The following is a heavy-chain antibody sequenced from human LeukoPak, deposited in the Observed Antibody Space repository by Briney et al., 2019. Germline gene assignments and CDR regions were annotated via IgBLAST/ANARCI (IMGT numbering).Heavy chain of an antibody. CDR2: ISCYNGDT. J-gene: IGHJ4*02. CDR1: GYTFTDYF. Sequence: ASVKVSCTTSGYTFTDYFVHWVRQAPGQGLEWMGWISCYNGDTMYAQNVQGRVTMTTDTSTRTAYIELRSLRSDDTAMYHCARDPSNSSGYHAHFDSWGQGTLVTVSS. CDR3: ARDPSNSSGYHAHFDS. V-gene: IGHV1-18*04. D-gene: IGHD3-22*01.